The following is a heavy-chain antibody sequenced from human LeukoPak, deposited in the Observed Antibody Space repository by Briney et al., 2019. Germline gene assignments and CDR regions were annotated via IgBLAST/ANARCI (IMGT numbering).Heavy chain of an antibody. V-gene: IGHV4-39*07. J-gene: IGHJ4*02. D-gene: IGHD3-10*01. CDR1: GGSISSSSYY. CDR3: ARSPMPMVWFGELFYDY. CDR2: IYYSGST. Sequence: SETLSLTCTVSGGSISSSSYYWGWIRQPPGKGLEWTGSIYYSGSTYYNPSLKSRVTISVDTSKNQFSLKLSSVTAADTAVYYCARSPMPMVWFGELFYDYWGQGTLVTVSS.